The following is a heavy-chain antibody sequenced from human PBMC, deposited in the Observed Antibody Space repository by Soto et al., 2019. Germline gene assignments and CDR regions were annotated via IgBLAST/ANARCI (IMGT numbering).Heavy chain of an antibody. D-gene: IGHD7-27*01. J-gene: IGHJ4*02. CDR2: IGASDNTT. V-gene: IGHV3-23*01. CDR3: ARATGDYVSDY. CDR1: GFTFNIYD. Sequence: GGSLRLSCAASGFTFNIYDMSWVRRAPGKGLEWVSTIGASDNTTYYADSVKGRFTISRDNSKNTLFLQMNSLRAEDTAVYYCARATGDYVSDYWGQGTLVTVSS.